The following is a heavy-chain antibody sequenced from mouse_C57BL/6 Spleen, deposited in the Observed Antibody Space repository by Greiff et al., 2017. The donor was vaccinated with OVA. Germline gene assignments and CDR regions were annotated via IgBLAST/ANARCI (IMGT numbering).Heavy chain of an antibody. Sequence: QVQLQQPGAELVKPGASVKLSCKASGYTFTSYWMQWVKQRPGQGLEWIGEIDPSDSYTNYNQKFKGKATLTVDTSSSTAYMQLSSLTSEDSAVYYCASLYYAYYFDYWGQGTTLTVSS. CDR1: GYTFTSYW. J-gene: IGHJ2*01. V-gene: IGHV1-50*01. D-gene: IGHD1-1*01. CDR3: ASLYYAYYFDY. CDR2: IDPSDSYT.